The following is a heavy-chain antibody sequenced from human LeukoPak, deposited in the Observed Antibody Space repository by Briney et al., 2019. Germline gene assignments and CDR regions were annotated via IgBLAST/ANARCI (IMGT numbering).Heavy chain of an antibody. V-gene: IGHV1-2*02. J-gene: IGHJ4*02. D-gene: IGHD3-3*01. Sequence: ASVKVSCKASGYTFTGYYMDWVRQAPGQGLEWMGWINPNSGGTNYAQKFQGRVTMTRDTSISTAYMELSRLRSDDTAVYYCAGDSKYYDFWSGSSPDDYWGQGTLVTVSS. CDR2: INPNSGGT. CDR3: AGDSKYYDFWSGSSPDDY. CDR1: GYTFTGYY.